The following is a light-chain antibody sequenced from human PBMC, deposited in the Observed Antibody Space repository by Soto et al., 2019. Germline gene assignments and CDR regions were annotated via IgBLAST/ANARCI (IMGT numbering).Light chain of an antibody. CDR2: DVT. V-gene: IGLV2-23*02. Sequence: QSALTEPASVSGSPGQSISISCAGTRSDVGSYNVVSWYQQHPGKAPQLMIYDVTKRPSGVSNRFSGSKSGNTASLTISGLQAEDEADYYCCSYAVSSTWVFGGGTQLTVL. CDR1: RSDVGSYNV. J-gene: IGLJ3*02. CDR3: CSYAVSSTWV.